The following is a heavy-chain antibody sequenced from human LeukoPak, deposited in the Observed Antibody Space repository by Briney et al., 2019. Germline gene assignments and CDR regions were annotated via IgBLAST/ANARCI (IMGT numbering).Heavy chain of an antibody. Sequence: SETLSLTCAVYGGSFSGYYWSWIRQPPGKGLEWIGEINHSGSTNYNPSLKSRVTISVDTSKNQLSLKLSSVTAADTAVYYCARRPYSSGWYGRYFDYWGQGTLVTVSS. D-gene: IGHD6-19*01. V-gene: IGHV4-34*01. J-gene: IGHJ4*02. CDR1: GGSFSGYY. CDR2: INHSGST. CDR3: ARRPYSSGWYGRYFDY.